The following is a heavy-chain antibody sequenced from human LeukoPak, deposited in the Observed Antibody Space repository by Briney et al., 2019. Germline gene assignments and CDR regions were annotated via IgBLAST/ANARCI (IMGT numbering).Heavy chain of an antibody. CDR2: INPDSGDT. CDR3: ARVIFSTSWFDP. Sequence: ASVKVSCKLSGYTFTDYYLHWVRQAPGQGLEWMGWINPDSGDTNYAQKFRGRVTMTSDTSISTAYMDLSRLRSDDTAVYYCARVIFSTSWFDPWGQGTLVTVSS. CDR1: GYTFTDYY. D-gene: IGHD3/OR15-3a*01. V-gene: IGHV1-2*02. J-gene: IGHJ5*02.